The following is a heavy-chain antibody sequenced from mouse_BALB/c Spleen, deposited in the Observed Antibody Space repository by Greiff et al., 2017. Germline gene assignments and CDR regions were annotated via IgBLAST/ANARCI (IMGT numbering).Heavy chain of an antibody. CDR1: GYTFTSYW. J-gene: IGHJ3*01. D-gene: IGHD1-1*01. CDR3: ARRGSHYYYGSSYGFAY. CDR2: IYPGDGDT. V-gene: IGHV1-87*01. Sequence: VKLMESGAELARPGASVKLSCKASGYTFTSYWMQWVKQRPGQGLEWIGAIYPGDGDTRYTQKFKGKATLTADKSSSTAYMQLSSLASEDSAVYYCARRGSHYYYGSSYGFAYWGQGTLVTVSA.